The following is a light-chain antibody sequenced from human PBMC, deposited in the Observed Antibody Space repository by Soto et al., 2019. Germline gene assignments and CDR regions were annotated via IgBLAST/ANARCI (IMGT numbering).Light chain of an antibody. V-gene: IGLV3-9*01. CDR2: RGI. J-gene: IGLJ2*01. CDR3: QVWDSSSGHVV. Sequence: SSELTQPLSVSLALGQTATFTCGGNNIEDKNVHWYQQKPGQAPVLVIYRGINRPSGIPERFSGSNSGNTATLTIARAQAGDEADYYCQVWDSSSGHVVFGGGTKVTVL. CDR1: NIEDKN.